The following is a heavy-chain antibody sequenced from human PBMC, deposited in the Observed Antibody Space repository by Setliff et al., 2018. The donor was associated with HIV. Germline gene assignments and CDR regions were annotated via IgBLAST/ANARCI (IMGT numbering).Heavy chain of an antibody. CDR1: GFTFSTYS. J-gene: IGHJ4*02. CDR2: ISSSSSSI. V-gene: IGHV3-48*04. CDR3: VRGPQFTPH. D-gene: IGHD3-16*01. Sequence: LRLSCAASGFTFSTYSMNWVRQAPGKGLEWVSYISSSSSSIYHADSVKGRFTISRDNAKNTLYLQMNRLRADDTAVYYCVRGPQFTPHWGQGTLVTVSS.